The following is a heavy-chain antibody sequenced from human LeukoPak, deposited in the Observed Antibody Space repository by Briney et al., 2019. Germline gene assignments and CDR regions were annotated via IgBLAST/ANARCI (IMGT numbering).Heavy chain of an antibody. CDR2: VSSSGGPT. CDR3: ARGDSSGWYFDY. CDR1: GFVFSCYW. Sequence: GGSLRLSCAASGFVFSCYWMIWVRQAPGKGLEWVSYVSSSGGPTYYADSVKGRFTISRDNAKNSLYLQMNSLRAEDTAVYFCARGDSSGWYFDYWGQGTLVTVSS. D-gene: IGHD6-19*01. J-gene: IGHJ4*02. V-gene: IGHV3-48*04.